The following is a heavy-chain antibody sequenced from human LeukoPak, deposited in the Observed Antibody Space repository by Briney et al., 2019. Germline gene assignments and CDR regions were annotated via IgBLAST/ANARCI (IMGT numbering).Heavy chain of an antibody. CDR1: GGSISSYF. CDR3: ARSQGAVAGLFDS. Sequence: SETLSLTCTVSGGSISSYFWSWIRLSPGKGLEWIGYVYYSGITNYNPSLKSRDTISVDTSKNQFSLRLSSVTAADTAVYYCARSQGAVAGLFDSWGQGTRLTVSS. CDR2: VYYSGIT. D-gene: IGHD6-19*01. J-gene: IGHJ4*02. V-gene: IGHV4-59*01.